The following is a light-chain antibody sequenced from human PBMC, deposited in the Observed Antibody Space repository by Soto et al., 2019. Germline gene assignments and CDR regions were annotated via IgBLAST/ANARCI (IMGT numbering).Light chain of an antibody. CDR2: DVS. CDR3: CSYAGSPRYV. J-gene: IGLJ1*01. V-gene: IGLV2-11*01. Sequence: QSVLTQPRSVSGSPGQSVTISCTGTSSDVGGYNYVSWYQQHPGNAPKVMIYDVSERPSGVPDRFSGSKSGNTASLTISGLQAEDEADYYCCSYAGSPRYVFGAGTKVTVL. CDR1: SSDVGGYNY.